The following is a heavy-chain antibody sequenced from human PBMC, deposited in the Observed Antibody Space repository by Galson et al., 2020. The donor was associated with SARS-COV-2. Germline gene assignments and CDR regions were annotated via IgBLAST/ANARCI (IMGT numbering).Heavy chain of an antibody. V-gene: IGHV3-30-3*01. Sequence: GGSLRLSCAASGFTFNNYAIHWVRQAPGKGLEWLAVISYDGINKYYSDSVKGRFTISRDNSNNTLYLQVNGLRAEDTAVYYCARDMNGMAGAVDMWGQGTTVTVSS. CDR2: ISYDGINK. CDR3: ARDMNGMAGAVDM. CDR1: GFTFNNYA. D-gene: IGHD6-19*01. J-gene: IGHJ3*02.